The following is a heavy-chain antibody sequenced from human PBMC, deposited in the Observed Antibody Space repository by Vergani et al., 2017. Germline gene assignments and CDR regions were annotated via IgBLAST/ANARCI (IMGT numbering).Heavy chain of an antibody. J-gene: IGHJ6*02. D-gene: IGHD3-10*01. CDR2: IYYSGST. CDR3: ARDRGDNYYYYYGMDV. CDR1: GGSISSSSYY. V-gene: IGHV4-39*02. Sequence: QLQLQESGPGLVKPSETLSLTCTVSGGSISSSSYYWGWIRQPPGKGLEWIGSIYYSGSTYYNPSLKSRVTISVDTSKNQFSLKLSSVTAADTAVYYCARDRGDNYYYYYGMDVWGQGTTVTVSS.